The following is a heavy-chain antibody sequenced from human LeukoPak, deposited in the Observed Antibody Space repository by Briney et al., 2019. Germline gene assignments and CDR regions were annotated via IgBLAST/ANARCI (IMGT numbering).Heavy chain of an antibody. D-gene: IGHD3-9*01. CDR1: GGTFSSYA. CDR3: ARVHYDILTGYWTTDY. J-gene: IGHJ4*02. Sequence: ASVKVSCKASGGTFSSYAISWVRQAPGQGLEWMGWISAYNGNTNYAQKRQGRVTMTTDTSTSTAYMELRSLRSDDTAVYYCARVHYDILTGYWTTDYWGQGTLVTVSS. V-gene: IGHV1-18*01. CDR2: ISAYNGNT.